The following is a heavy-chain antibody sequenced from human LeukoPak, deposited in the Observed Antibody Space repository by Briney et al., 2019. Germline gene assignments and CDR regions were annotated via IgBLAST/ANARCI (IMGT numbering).Heavy chain of an antibody. CDR3: ARASMRMSTAGLVDY. V-gene: IGHV3-23*01. Sequence: GGSLRLSCTASGFTFSSYAMNWVRQAPGKGLEWVSGIGAGGTFTYYADSVKGRFTISRDNSRNTLYLQMNSLRAEDTAVYYCARASMRMSTAGLVDYWGQGTLVTVSS. J-gene: IGHJ4*02. D-gene: IGHD6-13*01. CDR1: GFTFSSYA. CDR2: IGAGGTFT.